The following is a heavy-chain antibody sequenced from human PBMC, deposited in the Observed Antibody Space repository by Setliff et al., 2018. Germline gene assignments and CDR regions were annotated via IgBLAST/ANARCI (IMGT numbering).Heavy chain of an antibody. V-gene: IGHV4-61*08. D-gene: IGHD3-22*01. CDR2: IYYSGST. Sequence: PSETLSLTCTVSGGSISSGDYYWSWIRQPPGKGLEWIGYIYYSGSTYYNPSLKSRVTISADTSKNQFSLKLSSVTAADTAVYYCARSYDSSASNWFDPWGRGTLVTVSS. CDR1: GGSISSGDYY. J-gene: IGHJ5*02. CDR3: ARSYDSSASNWFDP.